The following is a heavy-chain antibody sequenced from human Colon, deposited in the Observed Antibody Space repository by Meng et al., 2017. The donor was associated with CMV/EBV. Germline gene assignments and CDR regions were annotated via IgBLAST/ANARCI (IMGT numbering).Heavy chain of an antibody. D-gene: IGHD5-24*01. CDR1: GGSISSYY. J-gene: IGHJ6*02. CDR2: IHYRGRT. Sequence: SETLSLTCTVSGGSISSYYLSWMRQPPEKGLEWIGFIHYRGRTSYNSSLQSRVTISVDTSNNQFSLRLNSVTAADTAVYFCARYMKATATTSTGGMDVWGQGTTVTVSS. CDR3: ARYMKATATTSTGGMDV. V-gene: IGHV4-59*01.